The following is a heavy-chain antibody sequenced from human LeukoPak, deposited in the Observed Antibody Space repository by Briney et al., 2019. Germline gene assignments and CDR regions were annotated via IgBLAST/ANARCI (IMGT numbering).Heavy chain of an antibody. J-gene: IGHJ4*02. CDR3: ARSSSSYPYYFDY. CDR2: IYYSGST. CDR1: GGPISSYY. Sequence: SETLSLTCTVSGGPISSYYWSWIRQPPGKGLEWIGYIYYSGSTNYNPSLKSRVTISVDTSKNQFSLKLSSVTAADTAVYYCARSSSSYPYYFDYWGQGTLVTVSS. V-gene: IGHV4-59*01. D-gene: IGHD6-13*01.